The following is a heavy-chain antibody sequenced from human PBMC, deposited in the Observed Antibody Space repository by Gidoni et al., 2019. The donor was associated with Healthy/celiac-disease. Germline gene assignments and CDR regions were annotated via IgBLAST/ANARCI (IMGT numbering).Heavy chain of an antibody. Sequence: HVQLLESGGGVVQPVSSLRLSCPASGFTLSSYCMHWVRQAPGKGLEWVAVIAYDGSNKYYADSVKGRFTISRDNSKNTLYLQMNSLRAEDTAVYYCAKDRAKDYYHYYYGMDVWGQGTTVTVSS. CDR1: GFTLSSYC. J-gene: IGHJ6*02. D-gene: IGHD3-10*01. CDR2: IAYDGSNK. CDR3: AKDRAKDYYHYYYGMDV. V-gene: IGHV3-30*18.